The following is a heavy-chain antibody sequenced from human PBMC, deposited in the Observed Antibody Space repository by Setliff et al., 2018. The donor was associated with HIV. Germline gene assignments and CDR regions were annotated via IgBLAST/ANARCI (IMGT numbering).Heavy chain of an antibody. V-gene: IGHV3-15*01. Sequence: PGGSLRLSCAASGLNFSNAWMSWVRQAPGKGLEWVGRIKSKSDGGTTDYAAPVKGRFTISRDDSKNTLYLQMNSLKTEDTAVYHCATGRRTNWKNRYYFDYWGQGTQVTVSS. D-gene: IGHD1-1*01. CDR1: GLNFSNAW. CDR2: IKSKSDGGTT. J-gene: IGHJ4*02. CDR3: ATGRRTNWKNRYYFDY.